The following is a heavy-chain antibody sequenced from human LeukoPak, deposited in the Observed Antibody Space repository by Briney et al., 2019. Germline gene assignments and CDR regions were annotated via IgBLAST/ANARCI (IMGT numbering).Heavy chain of an antibody. D-gene: IGHD3-10*01. J-gene: IGHJ4*02. CDR2: IYYSGTT. CDR3: AKHHMGSSYNHGLDC. CDR1: GGSISSDNYY. Sequence: PSETLSLTCTVSGGSISSDNYYWGWIRQPPGKGLEWIGSIYYSGTTYYNPSLKSRVTISVDTSKNQFSLKLSSVTAADTALYYCAKHHMGSSYNHGLDCWGQGTLVTVSS. V-gene: IGHV4-39*01.